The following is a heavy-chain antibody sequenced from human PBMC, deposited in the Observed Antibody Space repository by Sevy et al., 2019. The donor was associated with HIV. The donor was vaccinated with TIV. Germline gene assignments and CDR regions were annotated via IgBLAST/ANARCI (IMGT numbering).Heavy chain of an antibody. V-gene: IGHV3-23*01. J-gene: IGHJ4*02. CDR3: AKRPDDSRRYFDY. CDR2: IGSRGVST. CDR1: GFTFNKYA. D-gene: IGHD3-16*01. Sequence: GGSLRLSCAASGFTFNKYAMTWLRQAEGKGLEWVSAIGSRGVSTSYADSVKGRFTISRDNSKNTVYLQLNSLRADDTAVYYCAKRPDDSRRYFDYWGPGTLVTVSS.